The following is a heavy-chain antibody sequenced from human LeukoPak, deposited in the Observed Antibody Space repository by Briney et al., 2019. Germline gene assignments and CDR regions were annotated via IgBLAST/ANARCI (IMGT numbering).Heavy chain of an antibody. Sequence: GGSLRLSCTVSGFTFSTYAMSWVRQAPGKGLEWVSAISSSGSATHFADSVKGRFIISRDNSKNTLYLEMKSLRAEDTALYFCAQDGYCGDAYCYTGAIEMWGQGTMVTVSS. CDR1: GFTFSTYA. CDR3: AQDGYCGDAYCYTGAIEM. D-gene: IGHD2-21*01. CDR2: ISSSGSAT. V-gene: IGHV3-23*01. J-gene: IGHJ3*02.